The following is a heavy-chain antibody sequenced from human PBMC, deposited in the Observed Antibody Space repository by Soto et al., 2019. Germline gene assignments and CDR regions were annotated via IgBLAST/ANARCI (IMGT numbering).Heavy chain of an antibody. CDR1: GADINSGGFT. D-gene: IGHD2-15*01. CDR3: ATIGVAGYLAV. CDR2: FSHSGST. V-gene: IGHV4-31*03. Sequence: SETLALTCSASGADINSGGFTWTWIRQHAGKGLEWLGYFSHSGSTDYNPSLKSRLSISGDTSKNHFSLTLTSVTAADAAVYYCATIGVAGYLAVWGQGTTVTVSS. J-gene: IGHJ6*02.